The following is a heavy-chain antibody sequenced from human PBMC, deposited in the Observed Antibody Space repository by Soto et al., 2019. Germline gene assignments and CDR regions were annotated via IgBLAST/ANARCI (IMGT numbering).Heavy chain of an antibody. V-gene: IGHV1-69*01. CDR1: GGTFSSYA. CDR2: IITISGTA. J-gene: IGHJ6*02. Sequence: QVQLVQSGAEVKKPGSSVKVSCKASGGTFSSYAISWVRQAPGQGLEWMGGIITISGTANYAQKFQGRVTITADESTSTAYMKLSRLRSEDTPVYHCVRSQDSSTSTEIYYNYYYGMEVWGPGNTVTVPS. CDR3: VRSQDSSTSTEIYYNYYYGMEV. D-gene: IGHD2-2*01.